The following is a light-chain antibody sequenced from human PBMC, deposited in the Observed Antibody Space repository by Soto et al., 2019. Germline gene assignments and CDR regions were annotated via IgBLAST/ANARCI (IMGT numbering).Light chain of an antibody. CDR3: QQYNNFPPT. CDR2: ETS. J-gene: IGKJ4*01. V-gene: IGKV1D-16*01. Sequence: IQLTQSPSSLSASVGDRVTITCRASQSVANWLAWYQQKPGKAPKSLIYETSTLQSGVPSRFSGSGSGTYFTPTINSLQPEDFATYYCQQYNNFPPTFGGGTKVDIK. CDR1: QSVANW.